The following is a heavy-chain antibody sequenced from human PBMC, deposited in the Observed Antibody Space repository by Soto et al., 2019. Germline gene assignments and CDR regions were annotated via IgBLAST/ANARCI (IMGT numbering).Heavy chain of an antibody. CDR1: GGSFSGYY. Sequence: PXXTLSLPFAVYGGSFSGYYWGWIPQPPGKGLEWIGEINHSGSTNYNPSLKSRVTISVDTSKNQFSLKLSSVTAADTAVYYCARWSSWATFDYWGQGTLVTVSS. CDR3: ARWSSWATFDY. V-gene: IGHV4-34*01. CDR2: INHSGST. J-gene: IGHJ4*02.